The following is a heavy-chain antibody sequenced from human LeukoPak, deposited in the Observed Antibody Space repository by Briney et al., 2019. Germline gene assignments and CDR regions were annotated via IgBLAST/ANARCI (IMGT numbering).Heavy chain of an antibody. D-gene: IGHD2/OR15-2a*01. CDR1: GYSFTSYW. Sequence: GESLKISCKGSGYSFTSYWIGWVRQMPGKGLEWMGIIYPGDSDTRYSPSFHGQVTISADKSISTAYLHWSSLKASDTARYYCARHSMHAPSDYWGQGTLVTVSS. V-gene: IGHV5-51*01. CDR2: IYPGDSDT. J-gene: IGHJ4*02. CDR3: ARHSMHAPSDY.